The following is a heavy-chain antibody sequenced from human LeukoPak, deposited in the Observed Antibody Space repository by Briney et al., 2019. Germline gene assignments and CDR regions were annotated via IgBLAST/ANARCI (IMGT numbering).Heavy chain of an antibody. CDR3: GRQGYTASYYFVDY. J-gene: IGHJ4*02. Sequence: PSETLSFTCTVSGGAINSYYWGWVRQPAGEGLEWIGRIYPTGTTNYSPSLKRRLTMSLDTSKNQFSLKLRSVTAADTAVYYCGRQGYTASYYFVDYWSQGTLVTVSS. CDR2: IYPTGTT. CDR1: GGAINSYY. V-gene: IGHV4-4*07. D-gene: IGHD3-10*01.